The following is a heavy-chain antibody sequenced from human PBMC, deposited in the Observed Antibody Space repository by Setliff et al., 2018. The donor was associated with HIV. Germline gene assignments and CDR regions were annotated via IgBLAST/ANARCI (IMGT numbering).Heavy chain of an antibody. CDR1: GYTFTSYY. V-gene: IGHV1-46*01. CDR3: ARGVGYYDSSGFRNWFDP. Sequence: ASVKVSCKASGYTFTSYYMHWVRQAPGQGLEWMGIINPSGGSTSYAQKFQARVTMTRDTSTSTVYMELSSLRSEDTAVYYCARGVGYYDSSGFRNWFDPWDQGTLVTSPQ. CDR2: INPSGGST. D-gene: IGHD3-22*01. J-gene: IGHJ5*02.